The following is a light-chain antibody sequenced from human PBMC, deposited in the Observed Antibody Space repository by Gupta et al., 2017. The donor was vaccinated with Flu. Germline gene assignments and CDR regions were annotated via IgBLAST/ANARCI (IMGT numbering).Light chain of an antibody. CDR2: KAS. V-gene: IGKV1-5*03. Sequence: PSTLSASVGDRVTLTCRASESVTSRLAWYQQKPGKAPNLLIYKASRLESGVPSRFSGSGSGTEFTLTISSLQPDDFAIYYCQQDNTYPWTFGQGTKVEIK. CDR3: QQDNTYPWT. CDR1: ESVTSR. J-gene: IGKJ1*01.